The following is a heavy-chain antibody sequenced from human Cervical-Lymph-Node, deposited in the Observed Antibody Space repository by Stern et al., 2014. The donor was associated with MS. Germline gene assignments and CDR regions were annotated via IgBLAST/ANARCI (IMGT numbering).Heavy chain of an antibody. CDR1: GGSILTSY. CDR2: IYYGGST. V-gene: IGHV4-59*08. Sequence: QVQLVQSGPGLVKPSETLSLTCSVSGGSILTSYWSWIRQPPGKGLEWIGYIYYGGSTHYNPSLKRRLTISLDTSKEQFSLKLRPVTAADTAVYYCARLAAAGPLDYWGQGTLVTVSS. CDR3: ARLAAAGPLDY. D-gene: IGHD6-13*01. J-gene: IGHJ4*02.